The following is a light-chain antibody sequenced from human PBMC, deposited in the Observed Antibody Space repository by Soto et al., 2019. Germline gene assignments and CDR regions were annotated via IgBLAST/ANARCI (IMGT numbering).Light chain of an antibody. J-gene: IGKJ1*01. CDR2: GAS. V-gene: IGKV1D-12*01. CDR1: QDISHY. CDR3: LQAYTFPRT. Sequence: DSPVTQSPASVSASVGDRVTITCRASQDISHYLAWYHQKPGKAPKLLIYGASSLQSGVPSRFSGSGSGTDFTLTISSLQPEDFATFYCLQAYTFPRTFGQGTKVEIQ.